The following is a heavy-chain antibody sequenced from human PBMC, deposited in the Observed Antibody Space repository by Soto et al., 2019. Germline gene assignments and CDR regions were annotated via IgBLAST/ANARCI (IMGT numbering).Heavy chain of an antibody. D-gene: IGHD2-2*01. V-gene: IGHV5-51*01. J-gene: IGHJ6*03. CDR2: IYPGDSDT. Sequence: PGESLKISCKGSGYSFTSYWIGWVRQMPGKGLEWMGIIYPGDSDTRYSPSFQGQVTISADKSISTAYLQWSSLKASDTAMYYCARHRHDEYCSSTSCYGPRDHYYYYYYMDVWGKGTTVTVSS. CDR1: GYSFTSYW. CDR3: ARHRHDEYCSSTSCYGPRDHYYYYYYMDV.